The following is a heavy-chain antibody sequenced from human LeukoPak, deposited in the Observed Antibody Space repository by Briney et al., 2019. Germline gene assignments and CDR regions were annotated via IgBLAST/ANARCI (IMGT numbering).Heavy chain of an antibody. J-gene: IGHJ5*02. CDR3: ARGRWSSSWYHGDWFDP. V-gene: IGHV1-8*01. D-gene: IGHD6-13*01. CDR2: MNPNSGNT. CDR1: GYTFTSYD. Sequence: ASVKVPCKASGYTFTSYDINWVRQATGQGLEWMGWMNPNSGNTGYAQKFQGRVTMTKNISISTGYMELSSLRSEDTAVYYCARGRWSSSWYHGDWFDPWGQGTLVTVSS.